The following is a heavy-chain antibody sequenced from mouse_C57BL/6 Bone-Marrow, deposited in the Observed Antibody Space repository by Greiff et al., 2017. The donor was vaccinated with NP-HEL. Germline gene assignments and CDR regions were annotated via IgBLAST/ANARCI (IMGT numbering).Heavy chain of an antibody. Sequence: VKLVESGPGLVQPSQSLSITCTVSGFSLTSYGVHWVRQSPGKGLEWLGVIWSGGSTDYNAAFISRLSISKDNSKSQVFFKMNSLQADDTAIYYCARNGRTYYGGFDYWGQGTTLTVSS. CDR2: IWSGGST. V-gene: IGHV2-2*01. CDR1: GFSLTSYG. J-gene: IGHJ2*01. CDR3: ARNGRTYYGGFDY. D-gene: IGHD1-1*01.